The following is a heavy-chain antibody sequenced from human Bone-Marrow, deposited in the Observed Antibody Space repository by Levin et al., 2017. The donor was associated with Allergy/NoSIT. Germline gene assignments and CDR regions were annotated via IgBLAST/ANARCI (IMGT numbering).Heavy chain of an antibody. D-gene: IGHD1-26*01. V-gene: IGHV3-21*01. Sequence: GESLKISCAASGFTFSSYSMNWVRQAPGKGLEWVSSISSSSSYIYYADSVKGRFTISRDNAKNSLYLQMNSLRAEDTAVYYCARGSTLVSGATDLFSHNWFDTWGQGTLVTVSS. CDR3: ARGSTLVSGATDLFSHNWFDT. CDR1: GFTFSSYS. CDR2: ISSSSSYI. J-gene: IGHJ5*02.